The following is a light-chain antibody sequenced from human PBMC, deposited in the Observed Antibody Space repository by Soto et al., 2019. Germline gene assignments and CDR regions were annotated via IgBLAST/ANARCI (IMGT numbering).Light chain of an antibody. V-gene: IGKV3-20*01. CDR1: QSVTNNY. J-gene: IGKJ2*01. Sequence: ESVLTQSPGTLSLSPGEIATLSCRATQSVTNNYFAWYQQKPGQSPRLLIYGVSSRATDIPDRFSGSGSGTDFTLTISRLETEDFVVYYCQQYSSLPHTFGQGTKLEVK. CDR3: QQYSSLPHT. CDR2: GVS.